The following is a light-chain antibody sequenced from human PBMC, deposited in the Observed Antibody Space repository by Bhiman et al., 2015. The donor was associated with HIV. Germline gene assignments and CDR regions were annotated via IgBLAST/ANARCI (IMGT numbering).Light chain of an antibody. V-gene: IGLV1-51*01. J-gene: IGLJ1*01. CDR1: RSNIGNNY. CDR3: GTWDSSLSAGV. Sequence: QSVLTQPPSVSAAPGQKVTISCSGSRSNIGNNYVSWYQQFPGTAPKLLIYDNNKRPSGIPDRFSGSKSGTSATLGITGLQTGDEADYYCGTWDSSLSAGVFGTGTKVTVL. CDR2: DNN.